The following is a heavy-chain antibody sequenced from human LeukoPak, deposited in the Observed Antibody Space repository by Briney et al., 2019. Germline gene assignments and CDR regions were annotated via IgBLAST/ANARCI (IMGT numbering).Heavy chain of an antibody. Sequence: PGGSLRLSCAASGFTFSTYWMHWVRQAPGKGLVWVSRINGDGTSTSTSYADSVKGRFTISRDNAKNTLYLHRNTLRAEDTAVYYCARDRDYGAPDYWGQGTLVTVSS. CDR3: ARDRDYGAPDY. V-gene: IGHV3-74*01. J-gene: IGHJ4*02. D-gene: IGHD4-17*01. CDR1: GFTFSTYW. CDR2: INGDGTSTST.